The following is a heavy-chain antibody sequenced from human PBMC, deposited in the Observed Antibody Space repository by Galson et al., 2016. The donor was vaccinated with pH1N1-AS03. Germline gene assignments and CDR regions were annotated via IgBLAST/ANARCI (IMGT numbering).Heavy chain of an antibody. V-gene: IGHV3-23*01. CDR1: GLIFSSYA. Sequence: SLRLSCAASGLIFSSYAMTWVRHAPGKGLEWVSAISGSGSSLYYADSVKGRFTISRDDSKNTLYLQMNSLRAEDTALYNCARDLRGSSRPFDYWGQGTLVTVSS. J-gene: IGHJ4*02. CDR2: ISGSGSSL. CDR3: ARDLRGSSRPFDY. D-gene: IGHD6-13*01.